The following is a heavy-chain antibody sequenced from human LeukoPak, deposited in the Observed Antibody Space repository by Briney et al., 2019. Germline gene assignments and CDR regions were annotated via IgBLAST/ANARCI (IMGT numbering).Heavy chain of an antibody. CDR2: IYSGGST. J-gene: IGHJ3*02. V-gene: IGHV3-53*01. CDR1: GFTVSSNY. CDR3: ARDLNWNYAYDAFDI. Sequence: GGSLRLSCAASGFTVSSNYMSWVRRAPGEGLEWVSVIYSGGSTSYAVSVKGRFTISRDNSKNTLYLQMNSLRAEDTAVYYCARDLNWNYAYDAFDIWGQGTMVTVSS. D-gene: IGHD1-7*01.